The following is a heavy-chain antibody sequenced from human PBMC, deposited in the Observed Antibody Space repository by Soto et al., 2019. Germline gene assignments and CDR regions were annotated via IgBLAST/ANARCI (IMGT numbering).Heavy chain of an antibody. CDR2: IYYSGRT. D-gene: IGHD6-13*01. CDR3: ARQLIY. V-gene: IGHV4-39*01. J-gene: IGHJ4*02. Sequence: SETLSLTCTVSGGSVRSSSYYWGWIRQPPGKGLEWIASIYYSGRTHNNPALKSRVTMSIDTYTNQFSLKMNSVTAADTAVYYCARQLIYWGQGTPVTVSS. CDR1: GGSVRSSSYY.